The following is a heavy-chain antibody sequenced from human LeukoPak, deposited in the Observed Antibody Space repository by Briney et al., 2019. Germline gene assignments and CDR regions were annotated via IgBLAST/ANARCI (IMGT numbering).Heavy chain of an antibody. CDR2: VFYSGGT. Sequence: PSETLSLTCTVSGGSITGYYWSWIRQPPGKGLEWIGYVFYSGGTLYNPSLKSRVAISVDTSKTQFSLKLTSVTAADTAVYYCARDQAAEIKWGQGTLVTVSS. J-gene: IGHJ4*02. V-gene: IGHV4-59*12. D-gene: IGHD5-24*01. CDR3: ARDQAAEIK. CDR1: GGSITGYY.